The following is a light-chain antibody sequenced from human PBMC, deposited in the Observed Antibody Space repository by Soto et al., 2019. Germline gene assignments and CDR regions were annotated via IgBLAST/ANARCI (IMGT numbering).Light chain of an antibody. J-gene: IGKJ5*01. CDR1: QSIGKH. CDR3: QQGYTSAIT. CDR2: AAS. V-gene: IGKV1-39*01. Sequence: DIQMTQSPSSLSASVGDRVTITFRASQSIGKHLNWYQQKPGKAPNFLIYAASTLQTGVPPRFSGSGSGTDFTLTVNSLQPEDFATYYCQQGYTSAITFGQGTRLENK.